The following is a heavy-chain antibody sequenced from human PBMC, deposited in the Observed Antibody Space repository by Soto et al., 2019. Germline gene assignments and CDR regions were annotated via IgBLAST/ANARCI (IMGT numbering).Heavy chain of an antibody. CDR1: GFTFSSYS. CDR3: ARDPGVGAIGFDY. CDR2: ISSSSSYI. V-gene: IGHV3-21*01. D-gene: IGHD1-26*01. J-gene: IGHJ4*02. Sequence: GGSVRLSCAASGFTFSSYSMNWVRQAPGKGLEWVSSISSSSSYIYYADSVKGRFTISRDNAKNSLYLQMNSLRAEDTAVYYCARDPGVGAIGFDYWGQGTLVTVSS.